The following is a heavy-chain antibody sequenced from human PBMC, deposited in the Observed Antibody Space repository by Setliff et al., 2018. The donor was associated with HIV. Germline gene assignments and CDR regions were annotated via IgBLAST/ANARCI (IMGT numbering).Heavy chain of an antibody. CDR2: IRYSGST. CDR3: ARRFSSGSYYDY. CDR1: GDSISSYY. V-gene: IGHV4-59*08. D-gene: IGHD1-26*01. Sequence: LSLTCTVSGDSISSYYWSWIRQPPGKGLEWIGYIRYSGSTNYNPSLESRVTMSVDTSRNQFSLKLTSVTAADTAMYYCARRFSSGSYYDYWGQGTLVTVSS. J-gene: IGHJ4*02.